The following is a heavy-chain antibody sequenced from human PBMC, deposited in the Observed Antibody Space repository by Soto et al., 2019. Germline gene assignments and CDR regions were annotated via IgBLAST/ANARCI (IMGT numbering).Heavy chain of an antibody. D-gene: IGHD3-10*01. CDR1: GFTVGNNY. V-gene: IGHV3-53*01. CDR3: AKDGRGSGTHYNSFGY. J-gene: IGHJ4*02. Sequence: EVQLVESGGGLIQPGGSLKLSGAASGFTVGNNYMSWLRQAPGKGLEWVSLIYSTGTTKYADSVKGRFTVSRDNAKNTLYLQMNSLRAEDTAVYYCAKDGRGSGTHYNSFGYWGQGTLVTVSS. CDR2: IYSTGTT.